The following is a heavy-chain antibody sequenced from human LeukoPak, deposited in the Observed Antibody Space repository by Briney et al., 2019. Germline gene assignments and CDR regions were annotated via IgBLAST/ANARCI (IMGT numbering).Heavy chain of an antibody. CDR1: GYTFTSYD. Sequence: ASVKVSSTASGYTFTSYDINWVRQATGQGLEWMGWMNPNSGNTGYAQKFQGRVTMTRNTSISTAYMELSSLRSEDTAVYYCARVVYCGGDCPLDYWGQGTLVTVSS. CDR3: ARVVYCGGDCPLDY. D-gene: IGHD2-21*02. CDR2: MNPNSGNT. J-gene: IGHJ4*02. V-gene: IGHV1-8*01.